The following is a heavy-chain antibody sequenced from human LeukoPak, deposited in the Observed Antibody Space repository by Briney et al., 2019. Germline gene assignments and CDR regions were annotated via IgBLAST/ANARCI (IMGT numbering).Heavy chain of an antibody. CDR3: ARGTPHYYGSGSYYISRFDP. CDR2: INHSGST. D-gene: IGHD3-10*01. J-gene: IGHJ5*02. CDR1: GGSFSGYY. Sequence: TSETLSLTCAVYGGSFSGYYWSWIRQPPGKGLEWIGKINHSGSTNYNPYLKSRVTISLDTSKNHFSLKLSSVTAADTAVYYCARGTPHYYGSGSYYISRFDPWGQGTLVTVSS. V-gene: IGHV4-34*01.